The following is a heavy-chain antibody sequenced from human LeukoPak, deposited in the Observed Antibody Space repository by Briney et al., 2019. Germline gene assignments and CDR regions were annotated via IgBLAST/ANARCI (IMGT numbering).Heavy chain of an antibody. D-gene: IGHD6-13*01. CDR2: IKHDGSEK. Sequence: SGGSLRLSCVASGFIFSSHGMSWVRQAPGKGPEWVATIKHDGSEKNYVDSVKGRLTISRDNTKNSLYLEMNSLRAEDTAVYYCARGSWYWVYWGQGTLVTVSS. J-gene: IGHJ4*02. V-gene: IGHV3-7*03. CDR3: ARGSWYWVY. CDR1: GFIFSSHG.